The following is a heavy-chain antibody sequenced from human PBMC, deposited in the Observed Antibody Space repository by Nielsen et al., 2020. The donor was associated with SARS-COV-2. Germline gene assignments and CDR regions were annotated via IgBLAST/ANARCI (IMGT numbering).Heavy chain of an antibody. Sequence: ASVKVSCKASGYTFTSYYMHWVRQAPGQGLEWMGIINPSGGSTSYAQKFQGRVTMTRDTSTSTVYMELSSLRSEDTAVYYCASSYCSSTSCYARGYYYYGMDVWGQGTTVTVSS. CDR3: ASSYCSSTSCYARGYYYYGMDV. V-gene: IGHV1-46*01. J-gene: IGHJ6*02. CDR2: INPSGGST. D-gene: IGHD2-2*01. CDR1: GYTFTSYY.